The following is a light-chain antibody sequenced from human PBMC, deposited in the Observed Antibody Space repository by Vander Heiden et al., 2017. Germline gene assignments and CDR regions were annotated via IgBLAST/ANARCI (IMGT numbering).Light chain of an antibody. CDR3: QQYNSYPYS. CDR1: QSFDNW. CDR2: KAS. Sequence: DIQMTQSPPTLSVSLGDRATITCRSSQSFDNWLAWYQQKPGKAPKLLIYKASRLEGGVPSRFSGSVSGTEFTLTISSLQPDDFATYYCQQYNSYPYSFGQGTKLEIK. V-gene: IGKV1-5*03. J-gene: IGKJ2*01.